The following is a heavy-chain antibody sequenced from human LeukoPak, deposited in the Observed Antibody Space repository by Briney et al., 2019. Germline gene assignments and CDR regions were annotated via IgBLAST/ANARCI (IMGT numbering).Heavy chain of an antibody. Sequence: SETLSLTCAGSGESFSGYYWNWILQPPGKGLEWIGEINHSGSTNYNPSLQSRVTISVDTSKNQFSLRVSSVTAADTAVYFCARNREPAATIDYWGQGALVTVSS. CDR1: GESFSGYY. J-gene: IGHJ4*02. V-gene: IGHV4-34*01. D-gene: IGHD2-2*01. CDR3: ARNREPAATIDY. CDR2: INHSGST.